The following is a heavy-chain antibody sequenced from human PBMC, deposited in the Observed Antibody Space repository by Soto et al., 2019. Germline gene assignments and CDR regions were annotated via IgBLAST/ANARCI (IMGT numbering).Heavy chain of an antibody. V-gene: IGHV3-7*01. Sequence: PGGSLRLSCAASGFTFSGHWMNWVRQAPGKGLEWVANINQDGSVKNYVDSVKGRFTISRDNAENSLYLQMNSLRAEDTAVYFCARDPDNLVGVFFDYWGQGTLVTVSS. CDR1: GFTFSGHW. CDR2: INQDGSVK. J-gene: IGHJ4*02. CDR3: ARDPDNLVGVFFDY. D-gene: IGHD1-26*01.